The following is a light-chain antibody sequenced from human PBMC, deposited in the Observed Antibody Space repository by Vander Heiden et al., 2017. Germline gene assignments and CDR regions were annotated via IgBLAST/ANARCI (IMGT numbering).Light chain of an antibody. CDR1: SSNIGAFYN. V-gene: IGLV1-40*01. Sequence: QSVLTQPPSVSGAPGQRVTISCAGSSSNIGAFYNVQWYQQLPGTAPKLLIYGNSKRPSGVPDRLSGSRSGTSASLVITGLQAEDEADYYCQSYDSSLSAYVFGTGTKVTVL. CDR2: GNS. CDR3: QSYDSSLSAYV. J-gene: IGLJ1*01.